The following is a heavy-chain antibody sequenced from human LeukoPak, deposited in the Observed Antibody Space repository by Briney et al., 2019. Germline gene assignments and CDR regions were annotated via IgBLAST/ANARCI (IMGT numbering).Heavy chain of an antibody. D-gene: IGHD6-25*01. CDR1: GFTFSSYW. J-gene: IGHJ4*02. CDR3: AKNSGYSWQYFFDY. V-gene: IGHV3-7*03. Sequence: GGSLRLSCAASGFTFSSYWMSWVRQAPGKGLEWVANIKQDGSEKYYVDSVKGRFTISRDSAKNSLYLQMNSLRAEDAALYFCAKNSGYSWQYFFDYWGQGTLVTVSS. CDR2: IKQDGSEK.